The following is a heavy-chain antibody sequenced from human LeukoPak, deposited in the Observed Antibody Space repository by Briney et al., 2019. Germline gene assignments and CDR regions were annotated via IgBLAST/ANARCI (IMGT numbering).Heavy chain of an antibody. J-gene: IGHJ6*03. CDR2: ISGSGGST. CDR1: GFTFDDYG. CDR3: AKDFNFWSGYYVPKDYMDV. Sequence: PGGSLRLSCAASGFTFDDYGMSWVRQAPGKGLEWVSGISGSGGSTYYADSVKGRFTISRDNSKNTLYLQMNSLRAEDTAVYYCAKDFNFWSGYYVPKDYMDVWGKGTTVTVSS. D-gene: IGHD3-3*01. V-gene: IGHV3-23*01.